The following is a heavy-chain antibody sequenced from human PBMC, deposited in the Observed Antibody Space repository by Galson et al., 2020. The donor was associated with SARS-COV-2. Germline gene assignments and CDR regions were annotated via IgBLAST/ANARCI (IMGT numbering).Heavy chain of an antibody. D-gene: IGHD3-16*02. CDR2: ISAYNGNT. CDR3: ARALMITVGGVIAHPGAFDI. Sequence: ASVKVSCKASGYTFTSYGISWVRQAPGQGLEWMGWISAYNGNTNYAQKLQGRVTMTTDTSTSTAYMELRSLRSDDTAVYYCARALMITVGGVIAHPGAFDIWGQGTMVTVSS. J-gene: IGHJ3*02. CDR1: GYTFTSYG. V-gene: IGHV1-18*01.